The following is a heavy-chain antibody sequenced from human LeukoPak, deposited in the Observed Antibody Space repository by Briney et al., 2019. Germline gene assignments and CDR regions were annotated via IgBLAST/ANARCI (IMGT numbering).Heavy chain of an antibody. CDR1: GFTFSSYS. D-gene: IGHD6-13*01. J-gene: IGHJ4*02. V-gene: IGHV3-21*01. Sequence: GGSLRFSCAASGFTFSSYSMTWVRQAPGKGLEWASSISSSSSYIYYADSVKGRFTISRDNAKNSLYLQMNSLRAEDTAVYYCARDVAAAGTGYWGQGTLVTVSS. CDR2: ISSSSSYI. CDR3: ARDVAAAGTGY.